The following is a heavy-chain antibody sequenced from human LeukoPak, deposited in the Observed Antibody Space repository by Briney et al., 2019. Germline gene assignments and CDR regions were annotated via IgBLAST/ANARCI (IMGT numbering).Heavy chain of an antibody. CDR3: ARHDMTTSEYYFDY. Sequence: GEPLKIPCQGSGYTFTSYWIGWVRRLPGKGLEGMGIIYPGDSDTRYSPSFQGEVTISADKSISTAYLQWSSLKASDTAMYYCARHDMTTSEYYFDYWGQGTLVTVSS. J-gene: IGHJ4*02. V-gene: IGHV5-51*01. CDR1: GYTFTSYW. D-gene: IGHD3-16*01. CDR2: IYPGDSDT.